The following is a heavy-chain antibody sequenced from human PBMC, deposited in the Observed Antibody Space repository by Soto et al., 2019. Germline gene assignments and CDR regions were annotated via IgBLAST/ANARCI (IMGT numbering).Heavy chain of an antibody. Sequence: TSETLSLTCTVSGGSISSSSYYWGWIRQPPGKGLEWIGSIYYSGYTYYNPSLKSRVTISVDTSKNQFSLKLTSVTAADTAVHYCARDKITGLFDYWGQGTLVTVSS. CDR2: IYYSGYT. CDR1: GGSISSSSYY. V-gene: IGHV4-39*02. CDR3: ARDKITGLFDY. J-gene: IGHJ4*02. D-gene: IGHD2-8*02.